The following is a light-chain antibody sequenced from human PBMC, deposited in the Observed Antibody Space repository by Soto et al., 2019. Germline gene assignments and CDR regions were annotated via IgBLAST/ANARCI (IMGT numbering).Light chain of an antibody. V-gene: IGKV3-11*01. CDR2: DAS. CDR3: GQRNTWPWT. Sequence: EIVLTQSPCTLALSPGERATLSCRASQSVSSHLAWYQQKPGQAPRLLIYDASNRATGIPARFSGSGSGTDFTLTISSREPEDFAVYHCGQRNTWPWTCGQGSKVEIK. CDR1: QSVSSH. J-gene: IGKJ1*01.